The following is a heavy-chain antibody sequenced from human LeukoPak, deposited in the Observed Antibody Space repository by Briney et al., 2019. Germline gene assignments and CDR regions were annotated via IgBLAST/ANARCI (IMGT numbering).Heavy chain of an antibody. CDR1: GFTLGNYA. CDR3: ARDEYFGSTGSDAFDI. D-gene: IGHD3-22*01. Sequence: GGSLRLSCAASGFTLGNYAMHWVRQAPGKGLEWVAVISNDGNYKYHADSVKGRFTISRDNPRNTLYLQMNSLRPEDTAVYYCARDEYFGSTGSDAFDIWGQGTMVTVSS. CDR2: ISNDGNYK. V-gene: IGHV3-30-3*01. J-gene: IGHJ3*02.